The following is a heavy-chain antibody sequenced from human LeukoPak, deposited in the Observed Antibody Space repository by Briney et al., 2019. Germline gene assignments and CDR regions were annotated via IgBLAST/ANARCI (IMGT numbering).Heavy chain of an antibody. CDR3: ARLYHDLLTGYFDY. CDR1: GGSISGWY. D-gene: IGHD3-9*01. V-gene: IGHV4-59*08. Sequence: SGTLSLICTVSGGSISGWYWSWIRQSPGKGLEWIGYIYGSGNTNYNPSLKSRVTMSIDTSKNQFSLKLSSVTAADTAVYYCARLYHDLLTGYFDYWGQGTLVTISS. J-gene: IGHJ4*02. CDR2: IYGSGNT.